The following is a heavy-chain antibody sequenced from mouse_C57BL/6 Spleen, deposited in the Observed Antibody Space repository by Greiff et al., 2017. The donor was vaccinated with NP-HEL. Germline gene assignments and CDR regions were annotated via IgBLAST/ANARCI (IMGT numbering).Heavy chain of an antibody. V-gene: IGHV1-64*01. D-gene: IGHD1-1*01. CDR1: GYTFTSYW. J-gene: IGHJ2*01. Sequence: QVQLQQSGAELVKPGASVKLSCKASGYTFTSYWMHWVKQRPGQGLEWIGMIHPNSGSTNYNEKFKSKATLTVDKSSSTAYMQLSSLTSEDSAVYYCARYNYGSSQYYFDYWGQGTTLTVSS. CDR3: ARYNYGSSQYYFDY. CDR2: IHPNSGST.